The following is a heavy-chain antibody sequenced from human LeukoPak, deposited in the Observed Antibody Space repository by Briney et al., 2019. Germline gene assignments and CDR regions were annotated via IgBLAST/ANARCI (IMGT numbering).Heavy chain of an antibody. Sequence: SGGSLRLSCAASGFTVSSNYMSWVRQAPGKGLEWVSVIYSGGSTYYADSVKGRFTISRDNSKNTLYLQMNSLRTEDTAVYYCARGLPYYYDSSGYSSDAFDIWGQGTMVTVSS. D-gene: IGHD3-22*01. CDR2: IYSGGST. CDR3: ARGLPYYYDSSGYSSDAFDI. CDR1: GFTVSSNY. V-gene: IGHV3-66*01. J-gene: IGHJ3*02.